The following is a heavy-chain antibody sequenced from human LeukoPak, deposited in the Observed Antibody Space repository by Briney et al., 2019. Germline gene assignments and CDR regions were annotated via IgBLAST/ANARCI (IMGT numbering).Heavy chain of an antibody. CDR3: ARDDVAMADYMDV. CDR1: GGSISSGSYY. CDR2: IYTSGST. Sequence: PSETLALSCTGYGGSISSGSYYWSWIRQPAGKGLEWIGRIYTSGSTNYNPSLKSRVTISVDTSKNQFSLKLSSVTAADTAVYYCARDDVAMADYMDVWGKGTTVTISS. D-gene: IGHD5-12*01. V-gene: IGHV4-61*02. J-gene: IGHJ6*03.